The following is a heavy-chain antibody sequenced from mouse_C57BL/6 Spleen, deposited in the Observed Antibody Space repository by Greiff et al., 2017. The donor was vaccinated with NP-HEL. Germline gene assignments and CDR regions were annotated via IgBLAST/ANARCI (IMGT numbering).Heavy chain of an antibody. D-gene: IGHD2-1*01. CDR1: GYTFTSYD. J-gene: IGHJ3*01. CDR2: IYPRDGST. CDR3: ARSGGNYVKGWFAY. Sequence: VQLQQSGPELVKPGASVKLSCKASGYTFTSYDINWVKQRPGQGLEWIGWIYPRDGSTKYNEKFKGKATLTVDTSSSTAYMELHSLTSEDSAVYFCARSGGNYVKGWFAYWGQGTLVTVSA. V-gene: IGHV1-85*01.